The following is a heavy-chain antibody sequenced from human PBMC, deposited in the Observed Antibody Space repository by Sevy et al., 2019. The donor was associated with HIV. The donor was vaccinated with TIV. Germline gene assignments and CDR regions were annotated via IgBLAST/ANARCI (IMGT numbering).Heavy chain of an antibody. CDR1: GFTLTSYT. CDR3: AKTLQKLPFHPHYFDY. D-gene: IGHD2-21*02. V-gene: IGHV3-23*01. Sequence: GGSLRLSCAASGFTLTSYTMNWVRQAPGKGLEWVASISATGGRTYYADSVKGRCTISRDVSKGTLYLQMNSLTAAEAAIVYCAKTLQKLPFHPHYFDYWGQGTLVTVSS. J-gene: IGHJ4*02. CDR2: ISATGGRT.